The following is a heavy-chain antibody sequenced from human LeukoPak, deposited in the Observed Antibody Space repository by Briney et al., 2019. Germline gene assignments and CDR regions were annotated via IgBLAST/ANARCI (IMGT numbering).Heavy chain of an antibody. CDR2: INNSGST. D-gene: IGHD2-15*01. J-gene: IGHJ4*02. CDR3: ARGQRSSPFVVAARLFGY. V-gene: IGHV4-34*01. CDR1: GGSLRGNY. Sequence: SETLSLTCAVYGGSLRGNYWRWVSQPPGKGMEWDGEINNSGSTNYNPSLKSRVTISVDTSKTQFSLKLSSVTAADTAVYYCARGQRSSPFVVAARLFGYWGQGTLVTVSS.